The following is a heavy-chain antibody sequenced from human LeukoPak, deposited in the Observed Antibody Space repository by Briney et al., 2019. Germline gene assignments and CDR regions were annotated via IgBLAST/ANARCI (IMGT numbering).Heavy chain of an antibody. Sequence: GGSLRLSCAASGFPVSDNYMTWVHQAPGKGLEWVSVIYNGGTTKYADSVKGRFIISRDNAKNSLYLQMNSLRAEDTAVYYCATAPEYFDYWGQGTLVTVSS. CDR3: ATAPEYFDY. CDR2: IYNGGTT. CDR1: GFPVSDNY. V-gene: IGHV3-66*01. J-gene: IGHJ4*02.